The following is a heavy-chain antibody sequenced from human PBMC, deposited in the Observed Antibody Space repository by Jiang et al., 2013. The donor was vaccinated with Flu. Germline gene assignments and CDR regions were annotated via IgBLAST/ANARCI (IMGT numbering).Heavy chain of an antibody. Sequence: QLLESGAEVKKPGESLKISCQASGYMFTTYWIGWVRLVPGKGLEWMGIIYPRDSNTKYSPSFQGQVTISVDKSITTAFLQWTSLKASDTAMYFCASARDGTTRWDYWGQGTLVTVSS. D-gene: IGHD1-1*01. V-gene: IGHV5-51*01. J-gene: IGHJ4*02. CDR1: GYMFTTYW. CDR3: ASARDGTTRWDY. CDR2: IYPRDSNT.